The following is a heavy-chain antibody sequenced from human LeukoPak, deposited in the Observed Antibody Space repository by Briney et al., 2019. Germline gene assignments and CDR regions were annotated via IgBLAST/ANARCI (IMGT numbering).Heavy chain of an antibody. CDR2: IYPGDSDT. CDR3: ARRNQLWSAKRDHYYYMDV. J-gene: IGHJ6*03. V-gene: IGHV5-51*01. CDR1: GYSFTSYW. Sequence: GESLKISCKGSGYSFTSYWIGWVRQMPGKGLEWMGIIYPGDSDTRYSPSFQGQVTISADKSISTAYLQWSSLKASDTAMYYCARRNQLWSAKRDHYYYMDVWGKGTTVTVSS. D-gene: IGHD3-3*01.